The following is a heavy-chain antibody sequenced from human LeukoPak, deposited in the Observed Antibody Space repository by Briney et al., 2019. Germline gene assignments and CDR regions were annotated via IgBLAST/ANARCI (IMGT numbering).Heavy chain of an antibody. CDR2: ISWNSGSI. V-gene: IGHV3-9*03. CDR1: GFTFDDYA. CDR3: AKATYYYDSSGYGDAFDI. D-gene: IGHD3-22*01. J-gene: IGHJ3*02. Sequence: GGSLRLSCAASGFTFDDYAMHWVRQAPGKGLEWVSGISWNSGSIGYADSVKGRFTISRDNAKNSLYLQMNSLRAEDMALYYCAKATYYYDSSGYGDAFDIWGQGTMVTVSS.